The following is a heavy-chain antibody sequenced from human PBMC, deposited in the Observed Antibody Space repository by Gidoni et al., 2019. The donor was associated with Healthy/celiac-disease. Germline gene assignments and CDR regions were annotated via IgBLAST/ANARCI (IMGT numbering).Heavy chain of an antibody. CDR1: GYSISSGYY. D-gene: IGHD4-17*01. V-gene: IGHV4-38-2*02. J-gene: IGHJ6*03. Sequence: QVQLQESGPGLVKPSETLSLTCTVSGYSISSGYYWGWIRQPPGKGLEWIGSIYHSGSTYYNPSLKSRVTISVDTSKNQFSLKLSSVTAADTAVYYCARERGVTTGYYYYMDVWGKGTTVTVSS. CDR2: IYHSGST. CDR3: ARERGVTTGYYYYMDV.